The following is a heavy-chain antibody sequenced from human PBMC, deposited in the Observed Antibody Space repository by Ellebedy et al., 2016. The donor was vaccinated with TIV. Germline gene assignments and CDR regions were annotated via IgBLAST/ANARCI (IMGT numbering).Heavy chain of an antibody. D-gene: IGHD3-10*01. J-gene: IGHJ4*02. Sequence: SETLSLTCTVSGGSISSYYWSWIRQPPGKGLEWIGYIYYSGSTNYNPSLKSRVTISVDTSKNQFSLKLSSVTAADTAVYYCARVTPSGSLGYWGQGTLVTVSS. V-gene: IGHV4-59*01. CDR2: IYYSGST. CDR1: GGSISSYY. CDR3: ARVTPSGSLGY.